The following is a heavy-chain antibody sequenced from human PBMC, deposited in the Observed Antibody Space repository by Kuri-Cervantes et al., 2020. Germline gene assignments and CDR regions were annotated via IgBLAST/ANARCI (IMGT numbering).Heavy chain of an antibody. CDR1: GYTFTSYA. D-gene: IGHD2-2*01. V-gene: IGHV1-18*01. CDR2: ISAYNGNT. CDR3: AREGNHCSSTSCAIYYGMEV. J-gene: IGHJ6*02. Sequence: ASVKVSCKASGYTFTSYAMHWVRQAPGQGLEWMGWISAYNGNTNYAQKLQGRVTMTTDTSTSTAYMELRSLRSDDTAVYYCAREGNHCSSTSCAIYYGMEVWGQGTTVTVSS.